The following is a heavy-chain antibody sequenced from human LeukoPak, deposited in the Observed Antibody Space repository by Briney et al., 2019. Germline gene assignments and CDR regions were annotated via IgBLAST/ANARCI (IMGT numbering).Heavy chain of an antibody. J-gene: IGHJ4*02. CDR2: ISTYNGNT. D-gene: IGHD3-16*02. V-gene: IGHV1-18*01. CDR1: GYTFINYD. Sequence: ASVKVSCKASGYTFINYDFSWVRQAPGQGLEWMGWISTYNGNTNYAQKLQGRVTMTTDTSTSTAYMELRSLRSDDTAVYYCARDLFPYYDYVWGSYQPFDYWGQGTLVTVSS. CDR3: ARDLFPYYDYVWGSYQPFDY.